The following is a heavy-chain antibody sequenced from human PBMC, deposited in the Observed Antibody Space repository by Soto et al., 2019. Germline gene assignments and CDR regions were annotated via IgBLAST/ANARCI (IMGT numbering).Heavy chain of an antibody. CDR3: ARAYYYDSSGYSAYYYYYGMDV. CDR1: GGSISSGGYY. CDR2: IYYSGST. V-gene: IGHV4-31*03. J-gene: IGHJ6*02. Sequence: QVQLQESGPGLVKPSQTLSLTCTVSGGSISSGGYYWSWIRQHPGKGLEWIGYIYYSGSTYYNPSLKSRVTISVDTSKNQFSLKLSSVTAADTAVYYCARAYYYDSSGYSAYYYYYGMDVWGQGTTVTVSS. D-gene: IGHD3-22*01.